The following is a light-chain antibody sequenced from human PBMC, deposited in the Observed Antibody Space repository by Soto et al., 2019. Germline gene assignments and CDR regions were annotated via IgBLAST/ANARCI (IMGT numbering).Light chain of an antibody. V-gene: IGLV2-8*01. CDR2: EVS. CDR3: TSYAGSNIWV. CDR1: SSDVGAYKY. J-gene: IGLJ3*02. Sequence: QSALTQPPSASGSPGQSVTISCTGTSSDVGAYKYVSWYQQYPGKAPKLMIYEVSKRPSGVPDRFSGSKSGKTASLTVSGLQPEDEAAYHCTSYAGSNIWVFGGGTKLTVL.